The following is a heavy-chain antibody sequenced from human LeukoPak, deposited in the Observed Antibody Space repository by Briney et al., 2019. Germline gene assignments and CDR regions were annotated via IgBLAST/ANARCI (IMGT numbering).Heavy chain of an antibody. CDR1: GGTFTSYG. CDR2: ISAYNGST. V-gene: IGHV1-18*01. J-gene: IGHJ3*02. Sequence: ASVKVSCKASGGTFTSYGISWVRQAPGQGLEWMGWISAYNGSTNYAQKLQGRVTMTTDTSTSTAYMELRSLRSDDTAVYYCAREGPLRGAFDIWGQGTMVTVSS. CDR3: AREGPLRGAFDI.